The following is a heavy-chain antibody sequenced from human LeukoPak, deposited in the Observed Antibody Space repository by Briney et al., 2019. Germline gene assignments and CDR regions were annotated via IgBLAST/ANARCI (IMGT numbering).Heavy chain of an antibody. J-gene: IGHJ3*02. CDR2: IRTDGLET. V-gene: IGHV3-74*01. Sequence: GGSLRLSCEASGFAFNNYWMHWVRQAPGKGLVWVSRIRTDGLETSYADSVKGRFTVSRDNAKNTLYLQMNSLRAEDTAVYYCAKDQGIADAFDIWGQGTMVTVSS. CDR3: AKDQGIADAFDI. CDR1: GFAFNNYW. D-gene: IGHD6-13*01.